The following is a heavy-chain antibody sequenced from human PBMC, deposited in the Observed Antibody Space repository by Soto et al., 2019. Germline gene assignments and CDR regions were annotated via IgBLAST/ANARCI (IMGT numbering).Heavy chain of an antibody. V-gene: IGHV3-33*01. CDR1: GFTFSSYG. CDR2: IWYDGSNK. CDR3: ARDSSRYSAYDGYYYGIDV. J-gene: IGHJ6*02. Sequence: GGSLRLSCAASGFTFSSYGMHWVRQAPGKGLEWVAVIWYDGSNKYYADSVKGRFTISRDNSKNTLYLQMNSLRAEDTAVYYCARDSSRYSAYDGYYYGIDVWGQGTTVTVYS. D-gene: IGHD5-12*01.